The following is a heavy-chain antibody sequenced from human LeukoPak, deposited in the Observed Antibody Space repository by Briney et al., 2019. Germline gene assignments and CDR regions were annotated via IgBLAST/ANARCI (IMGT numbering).Heavy chain of an antibody. CDR3: ARGGTTRFDY. D-gene: IGHD4-17*01. V-gene: IGHV3-48*03. J-gene: IGHJ4*02. CDR1: GFTFSSYE. CDR2: INGRGATI. Sequence: PGGSLRLSCAASGFTFSSYEMNWVRQAPGAGLGWVSYINGRGATIYYADSVKGRFTISRDNAKNALYLQMNSLRAEDTAVYYCARGGTTRFDYWGQGTLVTVSS.